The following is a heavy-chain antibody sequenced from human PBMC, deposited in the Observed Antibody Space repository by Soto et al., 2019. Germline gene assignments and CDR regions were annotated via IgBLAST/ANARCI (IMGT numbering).Heavy chain of an antibody. V-gene: IGHV3-33*01. J-gene: IGHJ3*02. CDR2: IWYDGSKK. CDR1: GFTFIGYG. Sequence: GGSLRLSCAASGFTFIGYGMHWVRQAPGKGLEWVAVIWYDGSKKYYTDSLRGRFTISRDNSKNTLYLQINSLRTDDTAVYYCARDVHAFDIWGQGTMVTVSS. CDR3: ARDVHAFDI.